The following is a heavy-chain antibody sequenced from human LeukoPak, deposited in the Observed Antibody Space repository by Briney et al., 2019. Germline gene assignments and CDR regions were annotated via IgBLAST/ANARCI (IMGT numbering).Heavy chain of an antibody. V-gene: IGHV1-18*01. J-gene: IGHJ4*02. Sequence: ASVKVSCKDSGYTFTSYGISWVRQAPGQGLEWMGWISAYNGNTNYAQKLQGRVTMTTDTSTSTAYMELRSLRSDDTAVYYCARTCSGGSCYSGYFDYWGQGTLVTVSS. CDR1: GYTFTSYG. CDR3: ARTCSGGSCYSGYFDY. CDR2: ISAYNGNT. D-gene: IGHD2-15*01.